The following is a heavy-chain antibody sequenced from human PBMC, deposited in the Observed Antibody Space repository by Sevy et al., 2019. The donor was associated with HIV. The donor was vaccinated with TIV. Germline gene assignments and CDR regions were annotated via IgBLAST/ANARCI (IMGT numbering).Heavy chain of an antibody. CDR3: ARDSDTYTALANYYGMDV. CDR1: GFMFNLYS. CDR2: ISSSGKSQ. J-gene: IGHJ6*02. Sequence: GGSLRLSCTTSGFMFNLYSFNWVRQAPGKGLEWISFISSSGKSQFYADSVKGRFTMSRDTATNSVYLQIDSLRADDTAVYYCARDSDTYTALANYYGMDVWGQGTTVTVSS. V-gene: IGHV3-21*06. D-gene: IGHD5-18*01.